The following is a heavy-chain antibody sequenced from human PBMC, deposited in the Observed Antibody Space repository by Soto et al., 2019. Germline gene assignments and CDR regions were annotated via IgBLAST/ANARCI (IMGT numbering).Heavy chain of an antibody. CDR3: AHSLGGWFDP. CDR2: IYWYHAK. Sequence: ITLKESGPTLVKPPQTLTLTCPLSGFSLITSGVGVGWIRQPPGTALEWLALIYWYHAKRYSPSLTGRLTITKDTSKHQVVLTMIDMDPVDTATYHCAHSLGGWFDPWGQGTLVTVSS. J-gene: IGHJ5*02. CDR1: GFSLITSGVG. D-gene: IGHD3-3*01. V-gene: IGHV2-5*01.